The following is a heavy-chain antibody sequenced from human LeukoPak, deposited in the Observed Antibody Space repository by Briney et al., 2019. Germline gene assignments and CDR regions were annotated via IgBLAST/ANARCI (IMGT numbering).Heavy chain of an antibody. Sequence: PSETLSLTCAVYGGSFSGYYWSWIRQPPGKGLEWIGYIYYSGSTNYNPSLKSRVTISVDTSKNQFSLKLSSVTAADTAVYYCASGYDTLDYWGQGTLVTVSS. J-gene: IGHJ4*02. CDR3: ASGYDTLDY. D-gene: IGHD5-12*01. V-gene: IGHV4-59*01. CDR1: GGSFSGYY. CDR2: IYYSGST.